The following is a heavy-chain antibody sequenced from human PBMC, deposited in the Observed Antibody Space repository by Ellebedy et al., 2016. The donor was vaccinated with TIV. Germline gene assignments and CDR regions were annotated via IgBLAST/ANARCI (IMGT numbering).Heavy chain of an antibody. CDR3: ARQKRSDRVTLMSFDT. D-gene: IGHD3-16*01. CDR2: IYRSGST. CDR1: GGSISSSNW. J-gene: IGHJ4*02. Sequence: MPSETLSLTCAVSGGSISSSNWWSWVRQPPGKGLEWIGEIYRSGSTNYNPSLKSRVTISVDKSKNQFSLKLNSVSAADTAVYYCARQKRSDRVTLMSFDTWGRGTLVTVSS. V-gene: IGHV4-4*02.